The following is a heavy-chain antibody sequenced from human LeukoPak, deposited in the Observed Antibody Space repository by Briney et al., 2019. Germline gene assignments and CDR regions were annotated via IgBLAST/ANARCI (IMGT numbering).Heavy chain of an antibody. V-gene: IGHV4-34*01. CDR1: GGSFSGYY. J-gene: IGHJ5*02. Sequence: SETLSLTCAVYGGSFSGYYWSWIRQPPGKGLEWIGEINHSGSTSYNPSLKSRVTISVDTSKNQFSLKLSSVTAADTAVYYCARGYVLRYFDWLGRNNWFDPWGQGTLVTVSS. D-gene: IGHD3-9*01. CDR2: INHSGST. CDR3: ARGYVLRYFDWLGRNNWFDP.